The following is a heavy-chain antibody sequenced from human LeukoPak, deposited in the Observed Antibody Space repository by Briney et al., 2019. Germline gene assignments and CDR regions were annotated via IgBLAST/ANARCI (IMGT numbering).Heavy chain of an antibody. D-gene: IGHD4-17*01. Sequence: PSETLSLTCTVSGGSISGFYWSWIRQPAGKGLEWIGRIHATGSTIYNPSLKSRVTMSVDTSKNQFSLKLSSVTAADTAVYYCARADPTYGRNDYWGQGTLVTVSS. CDR3: ARADPTYGRNDY. CDR1: GGSISGFY. J-gene: IGHJ4*02. CDR2: IHATGST. V-gene: IGHV4-4*07.